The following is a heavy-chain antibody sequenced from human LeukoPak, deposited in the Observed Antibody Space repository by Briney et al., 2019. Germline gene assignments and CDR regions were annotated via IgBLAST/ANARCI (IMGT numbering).Heavy chain of an antibody. Sequence: SETLSLTCTVSGGSISSYYWSWIRQPAGKGLEWIGRIYTSGSTNYNPSLKSRVTMSVDTSKNQFSLKLSSVTAADTAVYYCARSKSSGSYLYYFDYWGQGTLVTVSS. V-gene: IGHV4-4*07. D-gene: IGHD3-10*01. CDR3: ARSKSSGSYLYYFDY. CDR2: IYTSGST. J-gene: IGHJ4*02. CDR1: GGSISSYY.